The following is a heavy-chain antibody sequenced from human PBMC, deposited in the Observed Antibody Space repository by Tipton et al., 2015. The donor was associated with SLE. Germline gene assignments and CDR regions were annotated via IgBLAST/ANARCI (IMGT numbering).Heavy chain of an antibody. V-gene: IGHV4-59*11. J-gene: IGHJ3*02. D-gene: IGHD6-19*01. CDR1: GASIGSHY. CDR2: MSSSGGA. CDR3: ARGAAVAGIGDDAFDI. Sequence: TLSLTCTVSGASIGSHYWSWIRQPPGKGLEWIGYMSSSGGANYNPSLKSRVTISVDTSKNQFSLKLSSVTAADTAVYYCARGAAVAGIGDDAFDIWGQGTMVTVSS.